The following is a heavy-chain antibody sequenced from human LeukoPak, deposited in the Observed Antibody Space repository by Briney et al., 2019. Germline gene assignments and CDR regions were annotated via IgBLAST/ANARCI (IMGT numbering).Heavy chain of an antibody. V-gene: IGHV1-18*01. CDR1: GYTFTSYG. Sequence: VASVKVSCKASGYTFTSYGISWVRQAPGQGLEWMGWISAYNGNTNYAQKLQGRATMTTDTSTSTAYMELRSLRSDDTAVYYCARVDYWIQLWRRNWFDPWGQGTLVTVSS. CDR3: ARVDYWIQLWRRNWFDP. D-gene: IGHD5-18*01. J-gene: IGHJ5*02. CDR2: ISAYNGNT.